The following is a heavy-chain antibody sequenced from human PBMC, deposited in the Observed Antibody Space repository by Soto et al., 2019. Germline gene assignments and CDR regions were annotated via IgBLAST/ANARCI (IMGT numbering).Heavy chain of an antibody. CDR2: ISYDGSNK. Sequence: GGSLRLSCAASGFTFSSYAMHWVRQAPGKGLEWVAVISYDGSNKYYADSVKGRFTISRDNSKNTLYLQMNSLRAEDTAVYYCARDRYLYAGAYYYYAMDVWGQGTTVTVSS. CDR3: ARDRYLYAGAYYYYAMDV. J-gene: IGHJ6*02. D-gene: IGHD3-16*01. V-gene: IGHV3-30-3*01. CDR1: GFTFSSYA.